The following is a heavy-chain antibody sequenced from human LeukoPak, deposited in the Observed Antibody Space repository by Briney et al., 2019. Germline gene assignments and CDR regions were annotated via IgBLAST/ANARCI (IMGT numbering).Heavy chain of an antibody. CDR2: IIPIFGTA. V-gene: IGHV1-69*06. CDR1: GGTFSSYA. J-gene: IGHJ6*03. Sequence: GASVKVSCKASGGTFSSYAISWVRQAPGQGLEWMGGIIPIFGTANYAQKFQGRVTITADKSTGTAYMELSSLRSEDTAMYYCARDRIAVTGRKYYYYMDVWGKGTTVTVSS. CDR3: ARDRIAVTGRKYYYYMDV. D-gene: IGHD6-19*01.